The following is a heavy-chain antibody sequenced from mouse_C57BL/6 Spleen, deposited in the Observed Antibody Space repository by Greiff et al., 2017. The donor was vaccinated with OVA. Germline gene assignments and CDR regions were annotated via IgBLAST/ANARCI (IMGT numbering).Heavy chain of an antibody. CDR1: GFSLPSYA. CDR3: ARFTSTVVADYYAMDY. V-gene: IGHV2-9-1*01. CDR2: IWTGGGT. J-gene: IGHJ4*01. Sequence: VQLQQSGPGLAAPSQRLSITCTVSGFSLPSYAISWVRQPPGKGLEWLGAIWTGGGTNYNSDHKSRLSISKDNAKNQVFLKMISLQTDDTDRYSCARFTSTVVADYYAMDYWGQGTSVTVSS. D-gene: IGHD1-1*01.